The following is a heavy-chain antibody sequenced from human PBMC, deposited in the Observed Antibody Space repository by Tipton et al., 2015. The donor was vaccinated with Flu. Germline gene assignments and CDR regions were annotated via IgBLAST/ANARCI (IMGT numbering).Heavy chain of an antibody. CDR1: GFIGGSHG. CDR2: ISYDGSND. D-gene: IGHD3-16*01. Sequence: RSLRLSCAASGFIGGSHGFHWVRQAPGKGLEWVALISYDGSNDYYADSVKGRFTISRDNSKNTVFLQMNSLRVGDTAVYYCAKDLGYSSSKFHLGHYNGMDVWGQGTTVTVS. J-gene: IGHJ6*02. CDR3: AKDLGYSSSKFHLGHYNGMDV. V-gene: IGHV3-30*18.